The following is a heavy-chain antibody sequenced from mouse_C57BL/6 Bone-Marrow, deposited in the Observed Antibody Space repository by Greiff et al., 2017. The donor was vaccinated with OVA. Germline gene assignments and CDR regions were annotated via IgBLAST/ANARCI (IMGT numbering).Heavy chain of an antibody. CDR1: GYAFSSSW. J-gene: IGHJ2*01. CDR3: ARGNYAPYFDY. D-gene: IGHD1-1*01. CDR2: IYPGDGDT. V-gene: IGHV1-82*01. Sequence: VQLQQSGPELVKPGASVKISCKASGYAFSSSWMNWVKQRPGKGLEWIGRIYPGDGDTNYNGKFKGKATLTADKSSSTAYMQLSSLTSEDSAVYFCARGNYAPYFDYWGQGTTLTVSS.